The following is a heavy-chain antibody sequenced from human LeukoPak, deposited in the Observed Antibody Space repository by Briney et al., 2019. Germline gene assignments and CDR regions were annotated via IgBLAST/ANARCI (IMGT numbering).Heavy chain of an antibody. V-gene: IGHV4-59*01. J-gene: IGHJ5*02. D-gene: IGHD5-12*01. CDR2: IYYSGST. CDR3: ARDGGYGRGWFDL. Sequence: PSETLSLTCTVPGGSISIYYWSWIRQPPGKGLEWIGYIYYSGSTNYNPTLKCRVTIPVAPSKNQFSLKLSSVTAADTAVYYCARDGGYGRGWFDLGGQGTLVTVSS. CDR1: GGSISIYY.